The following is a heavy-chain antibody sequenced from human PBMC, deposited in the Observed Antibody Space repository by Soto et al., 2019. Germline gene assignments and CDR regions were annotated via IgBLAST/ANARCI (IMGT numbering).Heavy chain of an antibody. J-gene: IGHJ6*02. D-gene: IGHD3-10*01. V-gene: IGHV3-53*01. CDR2: IYDNGTT. Sequence: SLRLSCAASGLTVSNAYMAWVRQAPGMGLEWVSVIYDNGTTYYADSVKGRFTISRDTSTNTLSLQMDSLRAEDTAVYYCVRPLPSGRNYGLDVWGQGTTVTVSS. CDR3: VRPLPSGRNYGLDV. CDR1: GLTVSNAY.